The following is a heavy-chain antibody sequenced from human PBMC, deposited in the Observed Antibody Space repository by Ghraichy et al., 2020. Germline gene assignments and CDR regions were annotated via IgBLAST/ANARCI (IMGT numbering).Heavy chain of an antibody. Sequence: GESLNISCAASGFTFSDYYMSWIRQAPGKGLEWVSYISSSGSAIYYADSVKGRFTISRDNAKNSLYLQMSSLRAEDTAVYYCARYWLWLDYWGQGTLVTVSS. CDR3: ARYWLWLDY. CDR2: ISSSGSAI. V-gene: IGHV3-11*01. CDR1: GFTFSDYY. D-gene: IGHD5-18*01. J-gene: IGHJ4*02.